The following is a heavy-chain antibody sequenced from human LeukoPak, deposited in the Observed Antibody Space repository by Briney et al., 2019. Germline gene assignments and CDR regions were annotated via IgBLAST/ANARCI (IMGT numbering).Heavy chain of an antibody. V-gene: IGHV4-4*07. CDR1: GGSISSYY. CDR3: ARDAPQNLANRYYYYGMDV. D-gene: IGHD5-12*01. J-gene: IGHJ6*02. Sequence: SETLSLTCTVSGGSISSYYWSWIRQPAGKGLEWIGRIYTSGSTNYNPSLKSRVTMSVDTSKNQFSLKLSSVTAADTAVYYCARDAPQNLANRYYYYGMDVRGQGTTVTVSS. CDR2: IYTSGST.